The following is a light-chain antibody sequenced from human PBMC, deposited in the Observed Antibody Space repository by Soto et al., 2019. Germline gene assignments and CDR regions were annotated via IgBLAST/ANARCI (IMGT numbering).Light chain of an antibody. CDR2: GAS. CDR1: QSVPRTY. J-gene: IGKJ1*01. V-gene: IGKV3-20*01. Sequence: DIVLTQSPGGVSLSPGERATLSCRASQSVPRTYLAWYQQKPGQTPSLLIYGASTRATGIPDRFSGSGSGTDFTLTISRLEPEDFGVYYCQQYGSSYWTFGQGTKVDIK. CDR3: QQYGSSYWT.